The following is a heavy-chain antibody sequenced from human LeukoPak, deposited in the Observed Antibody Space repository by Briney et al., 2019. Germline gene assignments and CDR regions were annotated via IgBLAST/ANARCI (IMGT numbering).Heavy chain of an antibody. J-gene: IGHJ4*02. V-gene: IGHV4-39*01. CDR3: ARWDIAFDY. CDR2: IYYSGST. CDR1: GGSISSSSYY. Sequence: PSETLSLTCTVSGGSISSSSYYWGWIRQPPGKGLEWIGSIYYSGSTYYNPSLKSRVTISVDTSKDQFSLKLSSVTAADTAVYYCARWDIAFDYWAREPWSPSPQ. D-gene: IGHD5-12*01.